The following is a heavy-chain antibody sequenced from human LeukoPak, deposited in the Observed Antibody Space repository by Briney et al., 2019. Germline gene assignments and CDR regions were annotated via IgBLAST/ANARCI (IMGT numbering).Heavy chain of an antibody. J-gene: IGHJ4*02. CDR1: GFTFSSYA. V-gene: IGHV3-23*01. CDR3: AKDRGGVTYGDIDY. CDR2: ISGSGGST. D-gene: IGHD3-10*01. Sequence: GGSLRLSCAASGFTFSSYAMSWVRQAPGKGLEWVSAISGSGGSTYYADSVKGRFTISRDNSKNTLDLQMNSLRAEDTAVYYCAKDRGGVTYGDIDYWGQGTLVTVSS.